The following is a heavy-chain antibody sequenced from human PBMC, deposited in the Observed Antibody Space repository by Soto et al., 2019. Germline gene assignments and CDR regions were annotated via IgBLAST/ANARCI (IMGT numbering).Heavy chain of an antibody. CDR2: IIPIFGTA. CDR3: ARVGNYYDSSGYKDY. Sequence: SVKVSCKASGGTFSSYAISWVRQAPGQGLEWMGGIIPIFGTANYAQKFQGRVTITADKSTSTAYMELSSLRSEDTAVYYCARVGNYYDSSGYKDYWGQGTLVTVSS. CDR1: GGTFSSYA. V-gene: IGHV1-69*06. D-gene: IGHD3-22*01. J-gene: IGHJ4*02.